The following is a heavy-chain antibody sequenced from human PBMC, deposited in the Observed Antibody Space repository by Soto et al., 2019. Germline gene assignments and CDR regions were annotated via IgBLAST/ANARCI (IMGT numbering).Heavy chain of an antibody. Sequence: PGESLKISCKGSGYSFSSDWIGWVRQMPGKGLEWMGIIYPGDSDTRYSPSFQGQVTISADKSISTAYLQWSSLKASDTAMYYCARGGMVRGVTNYYYYGMDVWGQGTTVSVSS. V-gene: IGHV5-51*01. J-gene: IGHJ6*02. CDR1: GYSFSSDW. CDR3: ARGGMVRGVTNYYYYGMDV. CDR2: IYPGDSDT. D-gene: IGHD3-10*01.